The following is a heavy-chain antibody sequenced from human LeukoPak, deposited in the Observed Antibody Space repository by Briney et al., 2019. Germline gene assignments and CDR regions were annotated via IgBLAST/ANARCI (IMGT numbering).Heavy chain of an antibody. CDR2: ISGISSPR. V-gene: IGHV3-48*04. Sequence: GGSLRLSCAASGFTFSSYSMNWVRQAPGKGLEWVSYISGISSPRYYADSVKGRFTITRDNTKNSLYLQMNSLRAEDTAVYYCARDVYGDYAIDYWGQGTLVTVSS. J-gene: IGHJ4*02. D-gene: IGHD4-17*01. CDR1: GFTFSSYS. CDR3: ARDVYGDYAIDY.